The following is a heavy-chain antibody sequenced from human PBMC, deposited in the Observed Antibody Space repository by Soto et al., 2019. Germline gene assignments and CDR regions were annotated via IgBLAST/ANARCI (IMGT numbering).Heavy chain of an antibody. CDR3: VRGIPSQYSSNWLYWYFDL. CDR2: IWNDGTKE. CDR1: GFVYSTYA. J-gene: IGHJ2*01. D-gene: IGHD6-13*01. Sequence: VQLVESGGGVVQPGMSLRLSCAASGFVYSTYAMHWVRLSPGKGLEWVALIWNDGTKEYYVDSVKGRFTISRDNSQNTLNLQMDSRRAEDTAVYFCVRGIPSQYSSNWLYWYFDLWGRGTQVTVSS. V-gene: IGHV3-33*01.